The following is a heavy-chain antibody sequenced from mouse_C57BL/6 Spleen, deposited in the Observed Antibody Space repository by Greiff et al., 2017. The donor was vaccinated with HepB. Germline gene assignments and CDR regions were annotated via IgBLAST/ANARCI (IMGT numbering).Heavy chain of an antibody. D-gene: IGHD1-1*01. CDR2: IYPSDSET. CDR1: GYTFTSYW. V-gene: IGHV1-61*01. Sequence: QVQLQQPGAELVRPGSSVKLSCKASGYTFTSYWMDWVKQRPGQGLEWIGNIYPSDSETHYNQKFKDKATLTVDKSSSTAYMQLSSLTSEDSAVYYCARGETTVVATGKAMDYWGKGTSVTVSS. J-gene: IGHJ4*01. CDR3: ARGETTVVATGKAMDY.